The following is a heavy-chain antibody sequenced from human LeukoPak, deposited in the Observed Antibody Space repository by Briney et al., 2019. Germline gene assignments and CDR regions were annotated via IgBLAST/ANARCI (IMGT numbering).Heavy chain of an antibody. J-gene: IGHJ6*02. CDR1: GITFSSHW. V-gene: IGHV3-7*02. D-gene: IGHD4-23*01. CDR3: ARRVNDGMDV. CDR2: IKQDGSEK. Sequence: GGSLRLSCAASGITFSSHWMSWVRQAPGKGLEWVANIKQDGSEKYYVDSAKGRFTISRDNAKNSLYLQMNSLRAEDTAVYYCARRVNDGMDVWGQGTTITVSS.